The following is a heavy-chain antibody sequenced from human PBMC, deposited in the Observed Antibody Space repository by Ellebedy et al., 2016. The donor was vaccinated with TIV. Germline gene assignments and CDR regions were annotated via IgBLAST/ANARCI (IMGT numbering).Heavy chain of an antibody. V-gene: IGHV6-1*01. CDR2: TYYRSKWYN. CDR1: WDSVSSNSAA. J-gene: IGHJ3*02. Sequence: SQTLSLTCAISWDSVSSNSAAWNWIRQSPSRGLEWLGRTYYRSKWYNEYAVSMKSRITINPDTSKNKFSLQLNSVTPEDTAIYYCVRDGEMGLDAFDIWGQGTMVTVSS. D-gene: IGHD2-21*01. CDR3: VRDGEMGLDAFDI.